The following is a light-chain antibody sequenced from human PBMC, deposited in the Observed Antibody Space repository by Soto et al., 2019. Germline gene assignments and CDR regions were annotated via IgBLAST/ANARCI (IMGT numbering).Light chain of an antibody. CDR2: DAS. CDR1: QGISNF. CDR3: QKYNSDTWT. J-gene: IGKJ1*01. Sequence: DIQMTQSPSSLSASVGDRVTITCRASQGISNFLAWWQPKPGAVPELLIRDASTLQSGVQSRFSSSGSGTDFTLTISSLQPEDDATYYWQKYNSDTWTFGPGTKVEIK. V-gene: IGKV1-27*01.